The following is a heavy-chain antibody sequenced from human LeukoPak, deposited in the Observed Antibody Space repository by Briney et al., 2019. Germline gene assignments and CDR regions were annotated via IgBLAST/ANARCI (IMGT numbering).Heavy chain of an antibody. CDR3: XXXXXXXXGGFDX. Sequence: KPSETLSLTCAVSGYSINSHYFWNWIRQSPGKGLEWIASIRHIGDSYYNPSLRSRVSIWLDTSKNQFSMSLTSVTAADTAADFXXXXXXXXXGGFDXXXXXSLVTVSS. J-gene: IGHJ4*02. CDR2: IRHIGDS. D-gene: IGHD3-3*01. CDR1: GYSINSHYF. V-gene: IGHV4-38-2*01.